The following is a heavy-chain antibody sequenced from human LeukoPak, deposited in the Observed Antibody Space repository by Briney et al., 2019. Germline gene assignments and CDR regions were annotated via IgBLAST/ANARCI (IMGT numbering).Heavy chain of an antibody. J-gene: IGHJ5*01. CDR2: IWYDGRNK. V-gene: IGHV3-33*01. Sequence: QTGRSLRLSCAASGFTFRSYGMHWVRQAPGKGLEWVAVIWYDGRNKYYADSVKGRFTISRDTAKNTFYLQMDSLTVDDTATYYCARGRDKNLGRGMLRMYNWFDSWGQGALVTVSP. CDR1: GFTFRSYG. CDR3: ARGRDKNLGRGMLRMYNWFDS. D-gene: IGHD3-10*01.